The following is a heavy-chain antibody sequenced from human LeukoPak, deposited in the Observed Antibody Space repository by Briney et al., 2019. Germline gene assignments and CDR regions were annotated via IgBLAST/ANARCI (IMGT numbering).Heavy chain of an antibody. CDR1: GYTFTNYG. V-gene: IGHV1-18*01. CDR2: ISAYNGNT. Sequence: ASVKVSCKASGYTFTNYGISWVRQAPGQGLEWMGWISAYNGNTNYAQKLQGRVTMTTDTSTSTAYMELRSLRSDDTAVYYCAKNKLRSSWHHYYYYYGMDVWGQGTTVTVSS. CDR3: AKNKLRSSWHHYYYYYGMDV. J-gene: IGHJ6*02. D-gene: IGHD6-13*01.